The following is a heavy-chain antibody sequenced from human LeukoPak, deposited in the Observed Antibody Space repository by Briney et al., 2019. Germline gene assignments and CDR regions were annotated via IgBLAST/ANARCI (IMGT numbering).Heavy chain of an antibody. CDR1: GNSFGDYY. V-gene: IGHV4-4*07. J-gene: IGHJ4*02. D-gene: IGHD4-17*01. CDR2: IYTSGST. Sequence: SETLSLTCTVSGNSFGDYYWSWIRQPAGKGLEWIGRIYTSGSTTYNPSLKSRVTISVDTSKNQFSLKLSSVTAADTAVYYCARPRTTVTPGAYYFDYWGQGTLVTVSS. CDR3: ARPRTTVTPGAYYFDY.